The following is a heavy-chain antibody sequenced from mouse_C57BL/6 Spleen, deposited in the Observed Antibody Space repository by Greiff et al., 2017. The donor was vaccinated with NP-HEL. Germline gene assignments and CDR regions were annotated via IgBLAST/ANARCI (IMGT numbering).Heavy chain of an antibody. CDR3: TREGAYYSNYYAMDY. J-gene: IGHJ4*01. Sequence: EVLLVESGEGLVKPGGSLKLSCAASGFTFSSYAMSWVRQTPEKRLEWVAYISSGGDYIYYADTVKGRFTISRNNARNTLYLQMSRLNSEDTAMYYYTREGAYYSNYYAMDYWGQGTSVTVSS. CDR2: ISSGGDYI. V-gene: IGHV5-9-1*02. D-gene: IGHD2-5*01. CDR1: GFTFSSYA.